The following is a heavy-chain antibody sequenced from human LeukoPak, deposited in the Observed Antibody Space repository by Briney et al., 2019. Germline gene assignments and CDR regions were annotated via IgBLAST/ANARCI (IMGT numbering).Heavy chain of an antibody. CDR2: IKQDRSEK. V-gene: IGHV3-7*03. Sequence: PGGSLRLSCAASGFTFSNYWMHWVRQAPGKGLEWVANIKQDRSEKYYVGSVKGRFSISRDNAKNSVYLQMNSLRAEDTAVYYCARALSGWGQGTLVTVSS. D-gene: IGHD3-3*01. J-gene: IGHJ4*02. CDR1: GFTFSNYW. CDR3: ARALSG.